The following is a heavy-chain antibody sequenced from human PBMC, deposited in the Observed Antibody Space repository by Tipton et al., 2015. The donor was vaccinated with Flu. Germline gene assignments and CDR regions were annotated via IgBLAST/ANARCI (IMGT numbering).Heavy chain of an antibody. Sequence: TLSLTCSVSGDPIGYPYYWGWIRQAPGKGLEWIGNIHRSGNTHHNPSLKSRVTMSVDSSKNQFSLRLTSVNAADTAVYYCARGDYSNYVSEPKNWFDPWGQGTLVTVSS. CDR1: GDPIGYPYY. J-gene: IGHJ5*02. D-gene: IGHD4-11*01. CDR3: ARGDYSNYVSEPKNWFDP. V-gene: IGHV4-38-2*01. CDR2: IHRSGNT.